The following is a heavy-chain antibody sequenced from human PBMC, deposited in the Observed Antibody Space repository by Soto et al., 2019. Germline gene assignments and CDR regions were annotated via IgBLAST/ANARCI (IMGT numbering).Heavy chain of an antibody. CDR2: ISGSGGST. CDR3: AKDPDPSVTTTDYYYYGMDV. CDR1: GFTFSSYA. J-gene: IGHJ6*02. D-gene: IGHD4-17*01. Sequence: PGGSLRLSCAASGFTFSSYAMSWVRQAPGKGLEWVSAISGSGGSTYYADSVKGRFTISRDNSKNTLYLQMNSLRAEDTAVYYCAKDPDPSVTTTDYYYYGMDVWGQGTTVTVSS. V-gene: IGHV3-23*01.